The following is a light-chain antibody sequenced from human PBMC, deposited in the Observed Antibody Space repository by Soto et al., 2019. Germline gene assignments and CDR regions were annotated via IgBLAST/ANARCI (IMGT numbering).Light chain of an antibody. J-gene: IGKJ3*01. V-gene: IGKV3-11*01. CDR3: QHRSNWLGT. CDR2: DAS. CDR1: QSVGGF. Sequence: EIVLTQSPATLSLSPGERATLSCRASQSVGGFLAWYQQRSGQTPRLLIYDASKRAPGIPARFSGSGSGTDFTLTFSSLEPEDFAVYYCQHRSNWLGTFGPGTKVDIK.